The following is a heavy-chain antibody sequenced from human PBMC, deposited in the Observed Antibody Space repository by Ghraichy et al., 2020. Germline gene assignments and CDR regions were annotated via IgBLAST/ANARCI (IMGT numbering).Heavy chain of an antibody. CDR3: VRRSRITTRGDGMDV. D-gene: IGHD1-14*01. CDR1: GGSISNYH. CDR2: ISTSGNT. J-gene: IGHJ6*02. V-gene: IGHV4-4*09. Sequence: SQTLSLTCSVSGGSISNYHWTWVRQPPGKGLEWIGYISTSGNTNSNPSLGSRVTISMGTSRNQFSLKPTSVTAADTAVYFCVRRSRITTRGDGMDVWGQGTTVTVSS.